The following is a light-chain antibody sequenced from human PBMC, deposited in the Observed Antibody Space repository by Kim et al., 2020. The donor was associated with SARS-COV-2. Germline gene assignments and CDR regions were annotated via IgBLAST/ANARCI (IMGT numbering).Light chain of an antibody. J-gene: IGKJ1*01. CDR3: HHYGSSRRT. Sequence: SPGDRATLSCRASQSDSSNYLAWYQQKPGQAPRLLIYGAFSRATGIPDRFSGSGSGTDFTLTISRLEPEDFAVYYCHHYGSSRRTFGQGTKVEIK. CDR2: GAF. V-gene: IGKV3-20*01. CDR1: QSDSSNY.